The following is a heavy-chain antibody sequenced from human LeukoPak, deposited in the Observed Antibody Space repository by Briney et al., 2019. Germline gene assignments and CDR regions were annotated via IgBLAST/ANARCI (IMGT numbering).Heavy chain of an antibody. CDR2: SHYSGSP. D-gene: IGHD2-15*01. J-gene: IGHJ3*02. V-gene: IGHV4-59*08. Sequence: SETLSLTCTVSGGSISSYYWSWIRQTPGQGLAWTGYSHYSGSPNYNPSLRSRVTISVDTSKNQFSLKLTSVTAADTAVYYCARLPGCSGGTCYRAFDMWGQGTMVTVSS. CDR1: GGSISSYY. CDR3: ARLPGCSGGTCYRAFDM.